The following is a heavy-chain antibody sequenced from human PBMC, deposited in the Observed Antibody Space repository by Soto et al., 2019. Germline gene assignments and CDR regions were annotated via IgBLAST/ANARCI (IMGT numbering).Heavy chain of an antibody. Sequence: GTLSLTCTVSGGSISSYYWSWIRQPPGKGLEWIGYIYYSGSTNYNPSLKSRVTISVDTSKNQFSLKLSSVTAADTAVYYCARDEGPEYFQHWGQGTLVTVSS. CDR3: ARDEGPEYFQH. V-gene: IGHV4-59*01. J-gene: IGHJ1*01. CDR2: IYYSGST. CDR1: GGSISSYY.